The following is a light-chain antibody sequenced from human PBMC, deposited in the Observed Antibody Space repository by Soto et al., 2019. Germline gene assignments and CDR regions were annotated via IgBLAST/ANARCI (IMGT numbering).Light chain of an antibody. V-gene: IGKV1-39*01. CDR1: QSISSY. Sequence: DIQMTQSPSSLFASVGDRVTITCRASQSISSYLNWYQQKPGKAPKLLIYAASSLQSGVPSRFSGSGSGTDFTLTISSLQPEDFATYYCQQSYSTPQTFGQGTKPEIK. J-gene: IGKJ2*01. CDR2: AAS. CDR3: QQSYSTPQT.